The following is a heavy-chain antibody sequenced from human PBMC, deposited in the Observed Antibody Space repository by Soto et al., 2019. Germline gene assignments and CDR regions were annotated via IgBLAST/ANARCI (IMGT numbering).Heavy chain of an antibody. CDR3: AGWDRSYYYSGMDV. Sequence: ASVKVSCKASGYTFTSYGISWVRQAPGQGLEWMGWISAYNGNTNYAQKLQGRVTMTTDTSTATADMELRSLISDDTAVYFCAGWDRSYYYSGMDVWGQGTTVTVSS. J-gene: IGHJ6*02. CDR2: ISAYNGNT. D-gene: IGHD1-26*01. CDR1: GYTFTSYG. V-gene: IGHV1-18*01.